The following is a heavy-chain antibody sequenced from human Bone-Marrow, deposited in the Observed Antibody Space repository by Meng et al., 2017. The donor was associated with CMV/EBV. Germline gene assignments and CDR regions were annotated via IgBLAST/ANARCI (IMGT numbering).Heavy chain of an antibody. CDR3: AANLYDVNSLRALNF. J-gene: IGHJ1*01. V-gene: IGHV1-2*02. Sequence: ASVKVSCKASGYTFTDYYIHWVRQAPGQGLEWMGWINPNNGDTNYAQKFQGRVTLTRDTSIYTAFTDLSRLRFDDTAIYYCAANLYDVNSLRALNFWGQGALVTVSS. CDR2: INPNNGDT. D-gene: IGHD3-16*01. CDR1: GYTFTDYY.